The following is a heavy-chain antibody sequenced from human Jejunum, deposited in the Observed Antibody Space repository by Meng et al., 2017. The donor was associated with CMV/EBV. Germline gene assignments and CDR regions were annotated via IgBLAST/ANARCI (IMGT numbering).Heavy chain of an antibody. CDR2: ILPRFGTT. D-gene: IGHD1-1*01. J-gene: IGHJ4*02. Sequence: CKISGGPFSSYYINWVRQAPGQGLEWMGMILPRFGTTKYAQRFQGRATLISDEFTTTAYLELNSLTSDDTAVYYCAREGTMTRFDYWGQGTLVTVSS. CDR1: GGPFSSYY. V-gene: IGHV1-69*15. CDR3: AREGTMTRFDY.